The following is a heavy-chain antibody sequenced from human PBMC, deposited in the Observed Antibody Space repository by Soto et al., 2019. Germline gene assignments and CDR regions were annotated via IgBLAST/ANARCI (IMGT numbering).Heavy chain of an antibody. V-gene: IGHV3-30*03. D-gene: IGHD3-10*02. Sequence: GGSLRLSCVGSGFIFSNNGMHWVRQTPGKGLEWVAFLSYDGSETFYADSVKGRFTVSRDNSKNTLFLHMRNLRRDDTAVYYCSIVRVADSALDHWGQGTLVTVS. CDR3: SIVRVADSALDH. J-gene: IGHJ4*02. CDR2: LSYDGSET. CDR1: GFIFSNNG.